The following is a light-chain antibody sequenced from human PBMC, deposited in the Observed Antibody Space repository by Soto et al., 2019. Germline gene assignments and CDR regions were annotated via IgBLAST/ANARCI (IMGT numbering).Light chain of an antibody. CDR1: QSVSTNF. V-gene: IGKV3-20*01. J-gene: IGKJ1*01. Sequence: EFVLTQSPGTLSLSPGEGATLSCRASQSVSTNFFAWYQQKPGQAPRLLIYGASTRATGIPDRFSGSGSGTDFTLTISRLEPEDFVVYYCQQYGRTSWTFGQGTKVEIK. CDR2: GAS. CDR3: QQYGRTSWT.